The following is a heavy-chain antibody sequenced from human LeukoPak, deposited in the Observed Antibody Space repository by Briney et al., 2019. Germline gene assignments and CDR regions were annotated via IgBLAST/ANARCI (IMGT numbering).Heavy chain of an antibody. CDR1: GFTFTSSA. CDR3: AAGVSYYYDSSGYYQPDY. V-gene: IGHV1-58*02. Sequence: AASVKVSCKASGFTFTSSAMQWVRQARGQRLEWIGWIVVGSSNTNYAQKFQERVTITRDMSTSTAYMELSSLRSEDTAVYYCAAGVSYYYDSSGYYQPDYWGQGTLVTVSS. D-gene: IGHD3-22*01. CDR2: IVVGSSNT. J-gene: IGHJ4*02.